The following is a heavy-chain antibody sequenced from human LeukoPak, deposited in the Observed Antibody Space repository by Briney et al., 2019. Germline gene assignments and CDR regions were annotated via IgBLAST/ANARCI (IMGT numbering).Heavy chain of an antibody. V-gene: IGHV4-4*09. Sequence: PSETLSLTCTISHGSISTYYWSWIRQPPGKGLEWIGYISTSGSTNYNPSLKSRVTISVDTSKNQFSLNLSSVTAADTAVYYCARRRTTGTTGYFDYWGQGTLVTVSS. J-gene: IGHJ4*02. CDR3: ARRRTTGTTGYFDY. CDR1: HGSISTYY. CDR2: ISTSGST. D-gene: IGHD1-1*01.